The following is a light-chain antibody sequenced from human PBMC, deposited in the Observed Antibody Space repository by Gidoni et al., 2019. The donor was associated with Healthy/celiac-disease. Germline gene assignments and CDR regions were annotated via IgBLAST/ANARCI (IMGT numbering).Light chain of an antibody. V-gene: IGLV1-44*01. CDR2: SNN. CDR1: SSNIGSNT. Sequence: QSVLTQPPSASGTPGPRVPISCSGSSSNIGSNTVNWYQQLPGTAPKLLIYSNNQRTSGVPDRFSGSKSGTSASLAISGLQSEDEADYYCAAWDDSLNGYVFGTGTKVTVL. CDR3: AAWDDSLNGYV. J-gene: IGLJ1*01.